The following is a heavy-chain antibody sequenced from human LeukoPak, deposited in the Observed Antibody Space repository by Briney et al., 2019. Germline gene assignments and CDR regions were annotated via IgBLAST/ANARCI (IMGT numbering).Heavy chain of an antibody. CDR2: INPNSGDT. CDR3: ASSRFGVNWFDP. CDR1: GYTFTGLY. J-gene: IGHJ5*02. Sequence: ASVKVSCKASGYTFTGLYIHWVRQAPGQGLEWMGWINPNSGDTKYAQSFQGRVDMTRDTSISTAYMELSRLRSDDTAVYYCASSRFGVNWFDPWGQGTLVTVSS. D-gene: IGHD3-10*01. V-gene: IGHV1-2*02.